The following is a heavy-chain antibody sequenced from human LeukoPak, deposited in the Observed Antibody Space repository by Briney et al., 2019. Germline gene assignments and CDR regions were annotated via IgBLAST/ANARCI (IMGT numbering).Heavy chain of an antibody. CDR2: IYYSGST. D-gene: IGHD3-22*01. CDR3: ARGRSYYYDNGWFDP. Sequence: PSETLSLTCTVSGGSISSYYWSWIRQPPGKGLEWIGYIYYSGSTNYNPSLKSRVTISVDTSKNQFSLKLSSVTAADTAVYYCARGRSYYYDNGWFDPRGQGTLVTVSS. CDR1: GGSISSYY. V-gene: IGHV4-59*01. J-gene: IGHJ5*02.